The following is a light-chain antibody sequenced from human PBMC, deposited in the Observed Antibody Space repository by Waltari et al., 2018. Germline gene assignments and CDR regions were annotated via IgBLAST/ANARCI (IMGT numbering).Light chain of an antibody. V-gene: IGLV2-23*02. CDR2: EVT. CDR1: RSDGRGYNF. Sequence: SALTLPASVSGSPGQPLPISCTRTRSDGRGYNFVSWYQHHPGKAPKLIIYEVTKRPLGVSDRFSGSKSDNTASLTISGLQAEDEADYYCFSYAGSSTFKFGGGTMLTVL. CDR3: FSYAGSSTFK. J-gene: IGLJ2*01.